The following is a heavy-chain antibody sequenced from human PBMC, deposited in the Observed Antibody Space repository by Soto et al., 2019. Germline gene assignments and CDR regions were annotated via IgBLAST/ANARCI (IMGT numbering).Heavy chain of an antibody. Sequence: ASVKVSCKASGYTFTSYGISWVRQAPGQGLEWMGWISAYNGNTNYAQKLQGRVTMTTDTSTSTAYMELRSLRSDDTAVYYCARDIPLTLELRTAGDYYYGMDVWGQGTTVTVSS. CDR2: ISAYNGNT. J-gene: IGHJ6*02. CDR1: GYTFTSYG. CDR3: ARDIPLTLELRTAGDYYYGMDV. D-gene: IGHD1-7*01. V-gene: IGHV1-18*01.